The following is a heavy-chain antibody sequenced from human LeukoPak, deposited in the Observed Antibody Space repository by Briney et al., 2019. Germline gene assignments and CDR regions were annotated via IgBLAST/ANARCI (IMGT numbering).Heavy chain of an antibody. CDR2: INHSGST. J-gene: IGHJ4*02. V-gene: IGHV4-34*01. Sequence: KASETLSLTCAVYGGSFSGYYWSWIRQPPGKGLEWIGEINHSGSTNHNPSLKSRVTISVDTSKNQFSLKLSSVTAADTAVYYCARVTYYYDSSGYRPASNFDYWGQGTLVTVSS. CDR1: GGSFSGYY. D-gene: IGHD3-22*01. CDR3: ARVTYYYDSSGYRPASNFDY.